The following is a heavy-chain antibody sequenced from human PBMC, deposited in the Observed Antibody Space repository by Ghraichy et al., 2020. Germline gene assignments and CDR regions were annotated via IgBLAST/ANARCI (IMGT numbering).Heavy chain of an antibody. V-gene: IGHV4-61*02. CDR3: ARPHDSNSRSPNAFDI. Sequence: SETLSLTCTVSGGSISSSSYYWSWIRQPAGKGLEWIGRIHTSGNTNYNPSLKSRVTISIDTSENQFSLKLSSVTAADTAVYYCARPHDSNSRSPNAFDIWGRGTTVTVSS. CDR2: IHTSGNT. J-gene: IGHJ3*02. D-gene: IGHD3-10*01. CDR1: GGSISSSSYY.